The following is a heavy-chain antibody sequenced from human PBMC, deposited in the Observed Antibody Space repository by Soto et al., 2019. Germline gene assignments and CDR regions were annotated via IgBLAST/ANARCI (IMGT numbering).Heavy chain of an antibody. V-gene: IGHV1-46*01. CDR2: IKPSDGLT. D-gene: IGHD6-6*01. CDR3: ARAPYSSSSLRLDY. Sequence: VQLVQSGAEVRRPGASVKASCKASGYSFSSYFIHWVRQAPGQGLEWMGIIKPSDGLTNYAQKFRGRVTMTRDTSTSTVYMELRSLTSDDTAVYYCARAPYSSSSLRLDYWGQGTLVAVSS. CDR1: GYSFSSYF. J-gene: IGHJ4*02.